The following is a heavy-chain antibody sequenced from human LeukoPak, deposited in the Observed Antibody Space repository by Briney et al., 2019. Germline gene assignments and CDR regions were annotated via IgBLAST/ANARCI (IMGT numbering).Heavy chain of an antibody. CDR1: GFTFNACA. V-gene: IGHV3-23*01. CDR3: AKDLRHRSSCNCYGWFDR. D-gene: IGHD1-1*01. Sequence: PGGSLRLSCAASGFTFNACAMSWVRQAPGKGLEWVSAISPSGDNLYYADSVKGRFTISRDNSKKTLYLQMNSLRVEDTAIYYCAKDLRHRSSCNCYGWFDRWGQGTLVTVSS. J-gene: IGHJ5*02. CDR2: ISPSGDNL.